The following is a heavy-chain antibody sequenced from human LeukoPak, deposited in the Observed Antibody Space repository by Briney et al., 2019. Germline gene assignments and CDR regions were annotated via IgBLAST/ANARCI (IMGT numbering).Heavy chain of an antibody. D-gene: IGHD4-17*01. CDR3: AREGIPTGDFDY. Sequence: SETLSLTCTVSGGSISSYYWSWIRQPPGKGLEWIGYIYYSGSTNYNPSLKSRVTISVDTSKNQFSLKLSSVTAADTAVYYCAREGIPTGDFDYWGQGTLITVSS. J-gene: IGHJ4*02. CDR1: GGSISSYY. CDR2: IYYSGST. V-gene: IGHV4-59*01.